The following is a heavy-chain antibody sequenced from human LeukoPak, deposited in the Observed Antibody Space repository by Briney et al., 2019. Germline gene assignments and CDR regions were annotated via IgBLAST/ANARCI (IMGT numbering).Heavy chain of an antibody. D-gene: IGHD6-13*01. V-gene: IGHV3-23*01. J-gene: IGHJ6*02. CDR2: VKTSAGDT. CDR1: GFMFSNYA. Sequence: GGSLRLSCAASGFMFSNYAMSWVRQAPGRGLEWVSAVKTSAGDTYYADSVKGRFTISRDNSKNTLYLQMNSLRDEDTAVYYCARDPISAAGPSGQGMDVWGQGTTVTVSS. CDR3: ARDPISAAGPSGQGMDV.